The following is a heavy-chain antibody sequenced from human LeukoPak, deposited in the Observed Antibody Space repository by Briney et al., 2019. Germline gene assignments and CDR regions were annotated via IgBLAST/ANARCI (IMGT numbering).Heavy chain of an antibody. CDR2: VNHSGRT. J-gene: IGHJ4*02. CDR1: GGSFSDYW. V-gene: IGHV4-34*01. D-gene: IGHD3-10*01. Sequence: SETLSLTCAVYGGSFSDYWWTWIRQSPGKGLEWIGEVNHSGRTNYNPSLKSRVSISVDRSKKQFSLKLTSVTAADTAVYYCTKGRGIWGQGTLVTVSS. CDR3: TKGRGI.